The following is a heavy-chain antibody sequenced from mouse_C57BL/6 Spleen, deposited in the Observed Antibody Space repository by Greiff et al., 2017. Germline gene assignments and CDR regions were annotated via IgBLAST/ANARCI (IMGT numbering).Heavy chain of an antibody. Sequence: QVQLQQPGAELVRPGSSVKLSCKASGYTFTSYWMDWVKQRPGQGLAWIGNIYPSDSETHYNQKFKDKATLTVDKSSSTAYMQLSSLTSEDSAVYYCARRHYYYGSSAYWGQGTLVTVSA. D-gene: IGHD1-1*01. J-gene: IGHJ3*01. CDR3: ARRHYYYGSSAY. CDR2: IYPSDSET. CDR1: GYTFTSYW. V-gene: IGHV1-61*01.